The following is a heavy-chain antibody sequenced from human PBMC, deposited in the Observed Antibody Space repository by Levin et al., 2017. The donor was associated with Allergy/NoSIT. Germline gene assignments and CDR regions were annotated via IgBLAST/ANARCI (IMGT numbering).Heavy chain of an antibody. CDR1: GGSVSSGTYY. V-gene: IGHV4-61*01. D-gene: IGHD5/OR15-5a*01. CDR3: ARNRIIVSGGNDYYYGMDG. Sequence: SETLSLTCSVSGGSVSSGTYYWSWIRRPPGKGLEWIGYINYRGVTKYNPSLKSRVTISVDTSKNEFSLKVTSVTAADTAVYYCARNRIIVSGGNDYYYGMDGWGRGTTVTVAS. J-gene: IGHJ6*02. CDR2: INYRGVT.